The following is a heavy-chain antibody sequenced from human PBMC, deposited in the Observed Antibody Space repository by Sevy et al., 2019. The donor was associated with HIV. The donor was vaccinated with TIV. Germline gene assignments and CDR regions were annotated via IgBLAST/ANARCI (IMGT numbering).Heavy chain of an antibody. D-gene: IGHD2-21*02. Sequence: SETLSLTCTVFRGYITNYYRGWIRQPPGKGMEWIGYISYSGNTNYNPSSRNRVTISVDTSKNQFSLNHRFVTAADTAVYYCARLSRTYCGSDCYAFDIWGQGTMVTVSS. CDR1: RGYITNYY. CDR3: ARLSRTYCGSDCYAFDI. J-gene: IGHJ3*02. CDR2: ISYSGNT. V-gene: IGHV4-59*01.